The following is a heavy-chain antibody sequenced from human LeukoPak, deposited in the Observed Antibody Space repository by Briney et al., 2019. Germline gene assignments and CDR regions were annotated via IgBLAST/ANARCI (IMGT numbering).Heavy chain of an antibody. CDR3: AREKEGWLANYYFDY. CDR1: GYTFTSYA. Sequence: GASVKVSCKASGYTFTSYAMNWVRQAPGQGLEWMGWINTNTGNPTYAQGFTGRFVFSLDTSVSTAYLQISSRKAEDTAVYYCAREKEGWLANYYFDYWGQGTLVTVSS. J-gene: IGHJ4*02. V-gene: IGHV7-4-1*02. D-gene: IGHD6-19*01. CDR2: INTNTGNP.